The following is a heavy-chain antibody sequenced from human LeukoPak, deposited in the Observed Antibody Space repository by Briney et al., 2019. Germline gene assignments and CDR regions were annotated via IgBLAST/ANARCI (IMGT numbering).Heavy chain of an antibody. Sequence: GGSLRLSCAASGFSFSDYHMRXXXXAPGXGLXWVSYISLSGSTRYYADSVKGRFTISRDNAKNSLYLQMNSLRVEDTAVYYCARSTVTAAIDYWGQGTLVTVSS. V-gene: IGHV3-11*01. CDR3: ARSTVTAAIDY. CDR1: GFSFSDYH. CDR2: ISLSGSTR. D-gene: IGHD4-17*01. J-gene: IGHJ4*02.